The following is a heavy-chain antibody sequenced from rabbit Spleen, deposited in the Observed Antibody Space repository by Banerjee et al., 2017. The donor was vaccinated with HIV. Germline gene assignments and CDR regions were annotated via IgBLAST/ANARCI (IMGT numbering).Heavy chain of an antibody. D-gene: IGHD1-1*01. J-gene: IGHJ4*01. Sequence: QEQLVESGGGLVQPGTSLTLTCTASGFSLTSSYDMCWVHQAPGKGLEWVGCIYTGNDKTYYASWAKGRFTISKPSSTTVTLRMTSLTVADTATYFCTRDSGSGPYIDGYFNLWGQGTLVTVS. CDR1: GFSLTSSYD. CDR2: IYTGNDKT. V-gene: IGHV1S45*01. CDR3: TRDSGSGPYIDGYFNL.